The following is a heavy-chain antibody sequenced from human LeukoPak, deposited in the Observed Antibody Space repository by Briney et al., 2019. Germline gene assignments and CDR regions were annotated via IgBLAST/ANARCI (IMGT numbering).Heavy chain of an antibody. CDR1: GFTFSSYW. J-gene: IGHJ4*02. D-gene: IGHD6-19*01. V-gene: IGHV3-7*01. CDR3: ARAPYSGGWYLMY. CDR2: IRQEGNEQ. Sequence: PGGSLRLSCAASGFTFSSYWMTWVRQAPGKGQEWVANIRQEGNEQYYMDSVKGRFTISRDNAKNSLFLQMNSLRAEDTAVYYCARAPYSGGWYLMYWGQGTLVTVSS.